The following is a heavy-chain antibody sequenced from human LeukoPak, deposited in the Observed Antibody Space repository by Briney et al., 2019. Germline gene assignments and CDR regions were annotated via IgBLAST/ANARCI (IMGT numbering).Heavy chain of an antibody. V-gene: IGHV1-69*13. Sequence: ASVKVSCKASGGTFSSNTISWVRQAPGQGLECMGGIIPIFGTANYAQKFQGRVTITADESTSTAYMELSSLRYEDTAVYYCARVWCSGGSCYSNRGAFDIWGQGTMVTVSS. CDR3: ARVWCSGGSCYSNRGAFDI. J-gene: IGHJ3*02. CDR1: GGTFSSNT. CDR2: IIPIFGTA. D-gene: IGHD2-15*01.